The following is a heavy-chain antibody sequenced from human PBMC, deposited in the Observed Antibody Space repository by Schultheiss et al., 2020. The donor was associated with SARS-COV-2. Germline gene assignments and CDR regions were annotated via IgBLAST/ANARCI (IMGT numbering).Heavy chain of an antibody. V-gene: IGHV4-59*08. J-gene: IGHJ5*02. CDR2: IYYSGST. D-gene: IGHD3-10*01. CDR1: GGSISSYY. Sequence: TLSLTCTVSGGSISSYYWSWIRQPPGKGLEWIGYIYYSGSTNYNPSLKSRVTISVDTSKNQFSLKLSSVTAADTAVYYCARRIGVLLWFGELLTSRTEHNWFDPWGQGTLVTVSS. CDR3: ARRIGVLLWFGELLTSRTEHNWFDP.